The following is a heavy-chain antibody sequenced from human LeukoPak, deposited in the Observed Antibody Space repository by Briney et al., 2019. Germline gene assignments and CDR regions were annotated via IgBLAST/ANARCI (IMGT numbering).Heavy chain of an antibody. Sequence: GGSLRLSCAASGFIFSSYWMHWVRQGPGKGLVWVSRINSDGSSTSYADSVKGRFTISRDNAKNTLYLQMNSLRAEDTAVYYCARGSTDTYYYDSSGYYSEYFQHWGQGTLVTVSS. CDR1: GFIFSSYW. V-gene: IGHV3-74*01. CDR2: INSDGSST. CDR3: ARGSTDTYYYDSSGYYSEYFQH. D-gene: IGHD3-22*01. J-gene: IGHJ1*01.